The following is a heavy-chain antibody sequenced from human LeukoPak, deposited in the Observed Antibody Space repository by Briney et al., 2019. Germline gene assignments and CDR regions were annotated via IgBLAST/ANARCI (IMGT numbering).Heavy chain of an antibody. Sequence: GASVKVSCKASGGTFSSYAISWVRQAPGPGLEWMGRIIPIFGTANYAQKFQGRVTITTDEPTSTAYMELSSLRSEDTAVYYCARDRSIVVVPAASYFDYWGQGTLVTVSS. CDR3: ARDRSIVVVPAASYFDY. V-gene: IGHV1-69*05. CDR1: GGTFSSYA. D-gene: IGHD2-2*01. CDR2: IIPIFGTA. J-gene: IGHJ4*02.